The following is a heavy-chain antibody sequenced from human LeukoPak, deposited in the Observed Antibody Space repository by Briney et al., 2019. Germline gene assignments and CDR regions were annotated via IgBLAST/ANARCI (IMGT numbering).Heavy chain of an antibody. D-gene: IGHD6-6*01. J-gene: IGHJ6*03. V-gene: IGHV1-8*01. Sequence: ASVKVSCKASGYAFTSCDINWVRQATGQGLEWMGWMNPNSGNTGYAQKFQGRVTMTRNTSISTAYMELSSLRSEDTAVYYCARRLVLRYYYYYYMDVWGKGTTVTVSS. CDR3: ARRLVLRYYYYYYMDV. CDR1: GYAFTSCD. CDR2: MNPNSGNT.